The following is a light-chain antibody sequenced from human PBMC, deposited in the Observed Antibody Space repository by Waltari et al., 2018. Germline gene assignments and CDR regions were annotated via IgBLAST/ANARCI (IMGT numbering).Light chain of an antibody. V-gene: IGKV3-15*01. Sequence: EIVMTQSPDTLSVSPGERATLSCRARQSLSTNVAWYQQKPGQPPRLLVYGASTRATGTPARFSGSGSGTDFTLIISGLQSEDFALYYCQQYSLRPQTFGPGTKVEI. CDR2: GAS. CDR3: QQYSLRPQT. J-gene: IGKJ1*01. CDR1: QSLSTN.